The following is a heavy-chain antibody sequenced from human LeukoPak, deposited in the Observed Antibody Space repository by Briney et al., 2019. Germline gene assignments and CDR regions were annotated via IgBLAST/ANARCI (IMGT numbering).Heavy chain of an antibody. CDR2: INHSGST. CDR3: ARGGGYSYGLNFDY. V-gene: IGHV4-34*01. D-gene: IGHD5-18*01. CDR1: GGSFSGYY. Sequence: TASETLSLTCAVYGGSFSGYYWSWIRQPPGKGLGWIGEINHSGSTNYNPSLKSRVTISVDTSKNQFSLKLSSVTAADTAVYYCARGGGYSYGLNFDYWGQGTLVTVSS. J-gene: IGHJ4*02.